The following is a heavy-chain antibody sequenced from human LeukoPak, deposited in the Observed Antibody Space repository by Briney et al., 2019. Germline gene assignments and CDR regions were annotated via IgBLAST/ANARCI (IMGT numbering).Heavy chain of an antibody. Sequence: GASVKVSCKASGYTFSTYGMSWVRQAPGKGLEWVSAISVSGGSTYYADSVKGRFTISRDNSKNTLYLQMNSLRAEDTAVYYCAKDGSGRYYFDYWGQGTLVTVSS. D-gene: IGHD6-19*01. CDR3: AKDGSGRYYFDY. CDR2: ISVSGGST. CDR1: GYTFSTYG. J-gene: IGHJ4*02. V-gene: IGHV3-23*01.